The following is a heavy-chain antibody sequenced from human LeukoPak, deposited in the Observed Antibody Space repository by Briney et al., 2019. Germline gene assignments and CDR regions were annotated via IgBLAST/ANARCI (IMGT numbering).Heavy chain of an antibody. J-gene: IGHJ4*02. D-gene: IGHD6-6*01. CDR1: GFTFSTYG. CDR2: ISGSGRIT. CDR3: ANGDAGRPSEGLDY. V-gene: IGHV3-23*01. Sequence: GGSLRLSCAASGFTFSTYGMSWVRQAPGKGLEWVSAISGSGRITYYADSVKGRFTISRDNSKSTLYLQMNSLRAEDTAVYYCANGDAGRPSEGLDYWGRGTLVTVSS.